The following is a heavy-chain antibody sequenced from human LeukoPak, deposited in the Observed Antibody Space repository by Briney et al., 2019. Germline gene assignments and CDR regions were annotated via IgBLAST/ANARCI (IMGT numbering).Heavy chain of an antibody. D-gene: IGHD2-15*01. J-gene: IGHJ4*02. V-gene: IGHV1-18*01. CDR3: ARGRDIVVVASPLDY. Sequence: ASVKVSCKASGYTFTSYGISWVRQAPGQGLEWMGWISAYNGNTNYAQKLQGRVTMTTDTSTSTAYMELRSLRSDDTAVYYCARGRDIVVVASPLDYWGQGTLVTVSS. CDR1: GYTFTSYG. CDR2: ISAYNGNT.